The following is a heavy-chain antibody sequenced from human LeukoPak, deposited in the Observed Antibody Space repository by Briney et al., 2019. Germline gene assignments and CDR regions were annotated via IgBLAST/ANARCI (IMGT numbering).Heavy chain of an antibody. CDR2: ISYDGNNK. V-gene: IGHV3-30-3*01. J-gene: IGHJ4*02. CDR3: ARRSTAWYFLDS. Sequence: GGSLRLSCAASGFTFSSYDMHWVRQAPGKGLEWVAVISYDGNNKFYADSVTGRFTIFRDNSKNTLNLQMNSLRPEDTALYYCARRSTAWYFLDSWGQGTLVTVSS. D-gene: IGHD6-19*01. CDR1: GFTFSSYD.